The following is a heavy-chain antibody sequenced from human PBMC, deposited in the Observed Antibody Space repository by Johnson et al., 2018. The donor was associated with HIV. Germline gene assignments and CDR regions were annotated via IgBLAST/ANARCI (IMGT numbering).Heavy chain of an antibody. J-gene: IGHJ3*02. CDR2: IKSKPDGGTT. CDR3: TPEWDGDAFDI. CDR1: GFTFSNAW. V-gene: IGHV3-15*01. Sequence: VQLEESGGGLVKPGGSLRLSCAASGFTFSNAWMSWVRQAPGKGLEWVGRIKSKPDGGTTDYAAPVKGRFTISRDDSKNTLYLQINSLNTEDTAVSYFTPEWDGDAFDIWGQGTMVTVSS. D-gene: IGHD1-26*01.